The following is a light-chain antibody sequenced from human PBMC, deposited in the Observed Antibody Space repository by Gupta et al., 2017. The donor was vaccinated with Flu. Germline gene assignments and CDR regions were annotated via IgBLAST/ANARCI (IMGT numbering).Light chain of an antibody. CDR3: QQYNDWPLT. CDR2: DVS. V-gene: IGKV3-15*01. J-gene: IGKJ4*01. CDR1: RSISSN. Sequence: GERATLACRASRSISSNFAWYQQRPGQAPRLLIYDVSTRATGIPARFSGSGSGTEFTLTISSLQSEDFAVYYCQQYNDWPLTFGGETKVEIK.